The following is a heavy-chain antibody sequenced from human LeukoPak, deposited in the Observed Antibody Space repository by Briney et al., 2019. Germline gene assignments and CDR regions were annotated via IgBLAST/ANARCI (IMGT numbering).Heavy chain of an antibody. J-gene: IGHJ3*02. CDR2: IYYSGST. V-gene: IGHV4-61*01. CDR1: GGSVSSGSYY. Sequence: SETLSLTCTVSGGSVSSGSYYWSWIRQPPGKGLEWIGYIYYSGSTNYNPSLKSRVTISVDTSKNQFSLKLSSVTAADTAVYYCVRDFIAAASGAFDIWGQGTTVTVSS. CDR3: VRDFIAAASGAFDI. D-gene: IGHD6-13*01.